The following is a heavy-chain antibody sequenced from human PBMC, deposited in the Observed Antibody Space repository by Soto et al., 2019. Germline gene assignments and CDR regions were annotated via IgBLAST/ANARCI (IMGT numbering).Heavy chain of an antibody. V-gene: IGHV6-1*01. Sequence: PSQTLSLTCAISGDSVSSNSAAWNWIRQSPSRGPEWLGRTYYRSKWYNDYAVSVKSRITINPDTSKNQFSLQLNSVTPEDTAVYYCARAPYCSGGSCYYENWFDPWGQGTLVTVSS. CDR2: TYYRSKWYN. CDR3: ARAPYCSGGSCYYENWFDP. J-gene: IGHJ5*02. CDR1: GDSVSSNSAA. D-gene: IGHD2-15*01.